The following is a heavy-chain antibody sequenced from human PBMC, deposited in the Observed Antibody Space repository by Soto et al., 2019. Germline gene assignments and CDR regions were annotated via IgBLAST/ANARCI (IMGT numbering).Heavy chain of an antibody. CDR1: GGTFSSYA. Sequence: QVQLVQSGAEVKKPGSSVKVSCKASGGTFSSYAISWVRQAPGQGLEWMGGIIPIFGTANYAQKFQGRVTITADESTSTAYMELSSLRSEDTAVYYCAREGCISTSCYDYYYYGMDVWGQGTTVTVSS. CDR2: IIPIFGTA. V-gene: IGHV1-69*12. D-gene: IGHD2-2*01. CDR3: AREGCISTSCYDYYYYGMDV. J-gene: IGHJ6*02.